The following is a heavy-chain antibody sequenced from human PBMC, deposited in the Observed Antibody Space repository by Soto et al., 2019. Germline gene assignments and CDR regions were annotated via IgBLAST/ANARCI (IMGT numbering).Heavy chain of an antibody. V-gene: IGHV3-33*01. J-gene: IGHJ4*02. CDR2: IWSDGSYE. CDR3: ARGTGSGSFLIDY. CDR1: GFIFSNYA. D-gene: IGHD3-10*01. Sequence: QVQLVESGGGVVQPGRSLRLSCAASGFIFSNYAMHWVRQAPGQGLEWVALIWSDGSYENYAESVKGRFTISSDNSKNTLYVQMNSLRPEETAVYFCARGTGSGSFLIDYWGQGTLVTVSS.